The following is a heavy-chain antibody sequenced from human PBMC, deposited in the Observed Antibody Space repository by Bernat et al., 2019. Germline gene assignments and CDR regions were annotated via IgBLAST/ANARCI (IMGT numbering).Heavy chain of an antibody. V-gene: IGHV4-39*07. J-gene: IGHJ4*02. Sequence: QLQLQESGPGLVKPSETLSLTCTVSGGSISSSSYYWGWIRQPPGKGLEWIGSIFYSGSTYYNPSLKSRVTISVDTSKNQFSLKLSSVTAADTAVYYCARGSGGSGSYNWGQGTLVTVSS. CDR3: ARGSGGSGSYN. CDR1: GGSISSSSYY. CDR2: IFYSGST. D-gene: IGHD3-10*01.